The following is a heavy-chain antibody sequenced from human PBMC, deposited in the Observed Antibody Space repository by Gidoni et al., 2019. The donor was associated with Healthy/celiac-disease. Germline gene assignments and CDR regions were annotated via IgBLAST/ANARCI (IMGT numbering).Heavy chain of an antibody. D-gene: IGHD6-13*01. J-gene: IGHJ6*02. CDR2: IIPIFGTA. Sequence: VQLVQSGAEVKKPGSSVKVSCKASGGTFSSYAISWVRQAPGQGLEWMGGIIPIFGTANYAQKFQGRVTITADESTSTAYMELSSLRSEDTAVYYCARDATAAAGSHYDYGMDVWGQGTTVTVSS. V-gene: IGHV1-69*01. CDR3: ARDATAAAGSHYDYGMDV. CDR1: GGTFSSYA.